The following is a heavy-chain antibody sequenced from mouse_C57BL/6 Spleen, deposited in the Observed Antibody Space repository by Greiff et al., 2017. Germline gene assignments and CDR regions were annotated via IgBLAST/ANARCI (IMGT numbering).Heavy chain of an antibody. V-gene: IGHV1-53*01. CDR2: INPSNGGT. J-gene: IGHJ3*01. D-gene: IGHD2-5*01. CDR3: ARSKGVDDCVAF. Sequence: QVQLQQPGTELVKPGASVKLSCKASGYTFTSYWMHWVKQRPGQGLEWIGNINPSNGGTNYNEKFKSKATLTVDKSSSPAYMQLSSLTSEDSAVYYFARSKGVDDCVAFRGQGALWTVSA. CDR1: GYTFTSYW.